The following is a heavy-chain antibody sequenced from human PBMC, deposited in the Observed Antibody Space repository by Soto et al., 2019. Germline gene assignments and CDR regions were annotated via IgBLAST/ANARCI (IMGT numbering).Heavy chain of an antibody. D-gene: IGHD5-18*01. CDR2: IYYSGST. J-gene: IGHJ4*02. CDR3: ARTIQLWSNDY. Sequence: QVQLQESGPGLVKPSQTLSLTCTVSGGYISSGDYYWSWIRQPPGKGLEWIGYIYYSGSTYYNPSLKSRVTVSVDTSKNQFSLKLSSVTAADTPVYCCARTIQLWSNDYWGQGTLVTISS. CDR1: GGYISSGDYY. V-gene: IGHV4-30-4*01.